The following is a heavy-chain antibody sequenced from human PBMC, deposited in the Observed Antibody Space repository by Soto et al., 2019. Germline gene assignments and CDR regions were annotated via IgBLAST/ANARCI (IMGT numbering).Heavy chain of an antibody. Sequence: PSETRSLTWAVSGDSINSSRWWNLFRQPPGKGLEWIGQISHSGNANYNPSLTSRVTISVDKSKNHFSLKLTSVTAADTAVYYCAARHFWSGPWTASRLDYWGQGTLVTVSS. CDR1: GDSINSSRW. CDR3: AARHFWSGPWTASRLDY. J-gene: IGHJ4*02. D-gene: IGHD3-3*02. CDR2: ISHSGNA. V-gene: IGHV4-4*02.